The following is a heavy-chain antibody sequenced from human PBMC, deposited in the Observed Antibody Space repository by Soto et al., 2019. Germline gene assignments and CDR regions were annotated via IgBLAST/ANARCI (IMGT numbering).Heavy chain of an antibody. CDR2: INPNGGST. Sequence: ASGKITGKAPGGTFPMQYLHWVRQAPGRGLEWMGVINPNGGSTRFAQKFQGRETMTSDTSTSSVSMEQRGLTSEDTAVYYCARSSGGVFGIIIDFFNWFAPWGERTLVTVSS. CDR3: ARSSGGVFGIIIDFFNWFAP. D-gene: IGHD3-16*01. CDR1: GGTFPMQY. V-gene: IGHV1-46*01. J-gene: IGHJ5*02.